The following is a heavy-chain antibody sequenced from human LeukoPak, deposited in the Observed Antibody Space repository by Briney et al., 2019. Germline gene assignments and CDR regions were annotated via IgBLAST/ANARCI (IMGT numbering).Heavy chain of an antibody. CDR1: GFTFSSYA. CDR3: VKGFGSSSWFDY. Sequence: GGSLRLSCAASGFTFSSYAMSWVRQAPGKGLEWVSGISGSGGSTYYADSVKGRFTISRDDSKNTLYLQMNSLRVEDTAVYYCVKGFGSSSWFDYWGQGTLVTVSS. D-gene: IGHD6-13*01. V-gene: IGHV3-23*01. CDR2: ISGSGGST. J-gene: IGHJ4*02.